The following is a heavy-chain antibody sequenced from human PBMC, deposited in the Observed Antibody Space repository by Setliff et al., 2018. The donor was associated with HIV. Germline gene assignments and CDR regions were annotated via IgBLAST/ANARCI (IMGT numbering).Heavy chain of an antibody. D-gene: IGHD3-3*01. CDR2: IYTSGST. CDR3: ARAPYYDFWSGYFPLTNRHVFDI. CDR1: GGSINSGSYY. Sequence: SETLSLTCTVSGGSINSGSYYWSWIRQPAGNGLEWIGHIYTSGSTNYNPSLKSRVTISVDTSKNQFSLKLTSVTAADTAVYYCARAPYYDFWSGYFPLTNRHVFDIWGQGTMVTVSS. V-gene: IGHV4-61*09. J-gene: IGHJ3*02.